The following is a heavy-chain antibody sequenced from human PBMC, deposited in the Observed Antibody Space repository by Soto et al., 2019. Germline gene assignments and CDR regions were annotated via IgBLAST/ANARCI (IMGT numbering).Heavy chain of an antibody. J-gene: IGHJ4*02. CDR1: GGTFSSYA. V-gene: IGHV1-69*01. CDR3: ARGNYYDSSGYFDY. Sequence: QVQLVQSGAEVKKPGSSVKVSCKASGGTFSSYAISWVRQAPGQGLEWMGGIIPSVGTANYAQKFQGRVTIPADESTSTAYMELSSLRSADTAVYYCARGNYYDSSGYFDYWGQGTLVTVSS. CDR2: IIPSVGTA. D-gene: IGHD3-22*01.